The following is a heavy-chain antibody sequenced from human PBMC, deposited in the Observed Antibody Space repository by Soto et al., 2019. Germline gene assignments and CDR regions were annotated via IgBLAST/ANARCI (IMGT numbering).Heavy chain of an antibody. CDR2: INPNGGST. CDR1: GYTFTSSY. D-gene: IGHD4-4*01. CDR3: AREGRTVTTRGFDY. Sequence: ASVKVSCKASGYTFTSSYIHWVRQAPGQGLEWMAIINPNGGSTNYAQKFQGRVTMTRDTSTSTVYMELSSLTSEDTAVYYCAREGRTVTTRGFDYWGQGTLVTVSS. V-gene: IGHV1-46*01. J-gene: IGHJ4*02.